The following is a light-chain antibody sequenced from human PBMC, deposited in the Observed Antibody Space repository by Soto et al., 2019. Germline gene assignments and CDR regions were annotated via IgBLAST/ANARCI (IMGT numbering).Light chain of an antibody. Sequence: VLTHSLATLSFPSGKPASQSVSSYLAWYQQKPGQAPRLLIYDASNRATGIPARFSGSGSGTDFTLTISSLDPEDFAVYYCQQRSNWPPIPFRQGTRLENK. CDR3: QQRSNWPPIP. J-gene: IGKJ5*01. V-gene: IGKV3-11*01. CDR2: DAS. CDR1: QSVSSY.